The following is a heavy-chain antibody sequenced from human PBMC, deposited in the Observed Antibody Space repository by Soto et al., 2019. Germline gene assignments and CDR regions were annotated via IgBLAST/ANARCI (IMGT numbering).Heavy chain of an antibody. CDR3: SRDFTASWTYAVEY. V-gene: IGHV3-72*01. J-gene: IGHJ4*02. CDR1: GFSLSDHY. CDR2: SRNKANSYTT. Sequence: EVQLVESGGGLVQPGGSLRLSCTASGFSLSDHYVDWVRQAPGKGLEWVGRSRNKANSYTTEYAASVRGRFTISRDDSRNSLYLQMDSLKTEDTAVYYCSRDFTASWTYAVEYWGQGTLVTVSS. D-gene: IGHD3-16*01.